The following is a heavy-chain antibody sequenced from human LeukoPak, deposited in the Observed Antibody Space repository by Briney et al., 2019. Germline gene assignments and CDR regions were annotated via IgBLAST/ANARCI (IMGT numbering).Heavy chain of an antibody. CDR1: GGSFSGYY. V-gene: IGHV4-34*01. Sequence: PSETLSLTCAVYGGSFSGYYWSWIRQPPGKGLEWIGEINHSGSTNYNPSLKSRVTISVDTSKNQFSLKLSSMTAADTAVYYCARRETDYSIAFDIWGQGTMVTVSS. CDR3: ARRETDYSIAFDI. D-gene: IGHD4-11*01. CDR2: INHSGST. J-gene: IGHJ3*02.